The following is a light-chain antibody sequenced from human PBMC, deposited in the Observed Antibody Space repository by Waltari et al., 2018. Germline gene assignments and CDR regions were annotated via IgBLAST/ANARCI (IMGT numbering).Light chain of an antibody. CDR1: LSIFVNNF. V-gene: IGLV1-44*01. Sequence: HSVFTPPPPASGTPGQAAPIPCSRILSIFVNNFLNLYRHLPGTTPKLLIYRNDSQPSGVRDRCSGSRSGTSASPAISGLRCAEEGDYYCAEWDDRLNGRWEFGGGTKLTVL. CDR2: RND. J-gene: IGLJ3*02. CDR3: AEWDDRLNGRWE.